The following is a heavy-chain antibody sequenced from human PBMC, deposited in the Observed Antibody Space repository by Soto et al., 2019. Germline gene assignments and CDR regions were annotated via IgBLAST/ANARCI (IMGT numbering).Heavy chain of an antibody. J-gene: IGHJ6*01. CDR2: IYYSGIT. CDR1: GGSISSYC. CDR3: ARNNYEILTGLHYAGMHV. D-gene: IGHD3-9*01. Sequence: SETLSLTCTVSGGSISSYCWSWIRQPPGKGLEWIGYIYYSGITNYNPSLKSRVTISVDTSKNQFSLKLSSVTAADTAVYYCARNNYEILTGLHYAGMHVGGQEPT. V-gene: IGHV4-59*01.